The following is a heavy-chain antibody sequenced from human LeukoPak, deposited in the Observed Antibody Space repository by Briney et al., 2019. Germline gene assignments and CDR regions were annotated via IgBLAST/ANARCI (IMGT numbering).Heavy chain of an antibody. CDR2: IKQDGSVQ. J-gene: IGHJ4*02. D-gene: IGHD3-22*01. CDR1: KFTFSSYW. V-gene: IGHV3-7*01. Sequence: LSGGSLRLSCAASKFTFSSYWMSWVHQAPGKGLEWVANIKQDGSVQFYMDSLKGRFSVSRDNAKNSLYLQMNSLRDEDTAVYCCARDGYPGGDYWGQGTLVTASS. CDR3: ARDGYPGGDY.